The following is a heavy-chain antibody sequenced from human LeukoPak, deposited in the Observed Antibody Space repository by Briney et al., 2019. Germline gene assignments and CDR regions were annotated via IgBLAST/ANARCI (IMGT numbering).Heavy chain of an antibody. CDR1: GFTFSSSA. Sequence: PGGSLRLSCAASGFTFSSSAMSWVRQAPGKGLEWVSAISGSGGSTYYADSVKGRFTISRDNTKNTLYLQMNSLRAEDTAVYYCAKTALVYCSSTSCYKYFDYWGEGTLVTVSS. CDR3: AKTALVYCSSTSCYKYFDY. J-gene: IGHJ4*02. V-gene: IGHV3-23*01. D-gene: IGHD2-2*02. CDR2: ISGSGGST.